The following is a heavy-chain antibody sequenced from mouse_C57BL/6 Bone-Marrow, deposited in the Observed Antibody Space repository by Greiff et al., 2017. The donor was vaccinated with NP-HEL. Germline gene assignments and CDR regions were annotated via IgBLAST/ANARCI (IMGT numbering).Heavy chain of an antibody. D-gene: IGHD2-4*01. CDR3: ARALYYDYAPFAY. Sequence: VQLKESGPELVKPGASVKISRKASGYSFTDYNMNWVKQSNGKSLEWIGVINPNYGTTSYNQKFKGKATLTVDQSSSTAYMQLNSLTSEDSAVYYCARALYYDYAPFAYWGQGTLVTVSA. V-gene: IGHV1-39*01. CDR1: GYSFTDYN. CDR2: INPNYGTT. J-gene: IGHJ3*01.